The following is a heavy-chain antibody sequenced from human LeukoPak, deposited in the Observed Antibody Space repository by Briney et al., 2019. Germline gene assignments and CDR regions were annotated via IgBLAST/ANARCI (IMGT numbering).Heavy chain of an antibody. D-gene: IGHD3-3*01. V-gene: IGHV3-7*01. CDR2: IKQGGSEK. J-gene: IGHJ6*02. Sequence: GGSLRLSCAASGFTFSSYWMSWVRQAPGMGLEWVANIKQGGSEKYYVDSVKGRFTISRDNAKNSLYLQMNSLRAEDTAVYYCARDAGYDFWSGYYYYYGMDVWGQGTTVTVSS. CDR1: GFTFSSYW. CDR3: ARDAGYDFWSGYYYYYGMDV.